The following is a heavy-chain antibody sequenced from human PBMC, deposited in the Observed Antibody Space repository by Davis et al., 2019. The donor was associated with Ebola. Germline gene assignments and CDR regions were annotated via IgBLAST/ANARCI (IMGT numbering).Heavy chain of an antibody. CDR1: GFTFSGYD. J-gene: IGHJ6*03. CDR3: ATDSSGYNYEHLYYTYYMDV. D-gene: IGHD3-22*01. CDR2: LSASGGGK. Sequence: GGSLRLSCTVSGFTFSGYDMSWVRQAPGKGLEWVSLLSASGGGKYYADSVRGRFTISRDNSKNTMYLEMNSLRAEDTAIYYCATDSSGYNYEHLYYTYYMDVWGRGTTVSVSS. V-gene: IGHV3-23*01.